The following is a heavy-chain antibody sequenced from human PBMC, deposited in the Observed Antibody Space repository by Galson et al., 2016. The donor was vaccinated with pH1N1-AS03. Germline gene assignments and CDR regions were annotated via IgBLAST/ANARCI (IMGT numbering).Heavy chain of an antibody. CDR1: GFSVSSKY. CDR3: PRGITIFGLPRPALDS. CDR2: IFTGGNT. Sequence: SLRLSCAVSGFSVSSKYMNWVRQAPGKGLEWISVIFTGGNTYYAESVRGRFTISRDDSRNTLYLQMNSLRNEDTAVYYCPRGITIFGLPRPALDSWGQGTRVTVSS. V-gene: IGHV3-66*02. D-gene: IGHD3-3*01. J-gene: IGHJ4*02.